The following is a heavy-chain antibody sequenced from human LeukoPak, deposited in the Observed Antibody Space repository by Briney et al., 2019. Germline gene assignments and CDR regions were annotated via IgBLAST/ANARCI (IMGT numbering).Heavy chain of an antibody. CDR3: AGGVTYFFGAGSSDMDV. CDR1: GYIFTDYY. CDR2: INPNSGGT. V-gene: IGHV1-2*02. J-gene: IGHJ6*02. D-gene: IGHD3-10*01. Sequence: EASVKVSCKASGYIFTDYYMHWVRQAPGQGLEWLGWINPNSGGTNYAQKFQGRVTMTRDISTTTAYMELSGLRSDDTAVYYCAGGVTYFFGAGSSDMDVWGQGTTVTVSS.